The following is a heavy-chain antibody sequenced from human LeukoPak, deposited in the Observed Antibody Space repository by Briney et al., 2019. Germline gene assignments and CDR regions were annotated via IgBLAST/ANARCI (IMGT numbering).Heavy chain of an antibody. CDR1: GFTISSNW. CDR3: ARGDFGVVTHFDY. Sequence: GGSLRLSCTASGFTISSNWMSWVRQAPGRGLEWVANIKQDGGEKYYVDSVKGRFTISRDNAKNSLYLQMNSLRAEDTAIYYCARGDFGVVTHFDYWGQGTLVTVFS. CDR2: IKQDGGEK. J-gene: IGHJ4*02. V-gene: IGHV3-7*01. D-gene: IGHD3-3*01.